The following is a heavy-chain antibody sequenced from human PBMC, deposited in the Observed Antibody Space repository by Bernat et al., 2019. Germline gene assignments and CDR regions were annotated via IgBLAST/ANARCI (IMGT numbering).Heavy chain of an antibody. D-gene: IGHD6-13*01. CDR2: ITESGGNT. CDR3: AKRYSTSWYVEQ. Sequence: EVQLSESGGGLVHPGGSLRLSCAASGFTFSSYAMSWARQAPGKGLEWVAGITESGGNTYYADSVKCRFTISRDNSKNTLYLQINSLRAEDTAVYYCAKRYSTSWYVEQWGQGTLVTVSS. V-gene: IGHV3-23*01. J-gene: IGHJ1*01. CDR1: GFTFSSYA.